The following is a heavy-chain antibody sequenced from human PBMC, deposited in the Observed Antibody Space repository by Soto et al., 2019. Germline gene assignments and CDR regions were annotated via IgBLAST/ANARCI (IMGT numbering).Heavy chain of an antibody. V-gene: IGHV4-34*01. CDR3: ARQGLVATTTDY. CDR2: INHSGST. D-gene: IGHD5-12*01. Sequence: PSETLSLTCAVYGGSFSGYYWSWIRQPPGKGLEWIGEINHSGSTNYNPSLKSRVTISVDTSKNQFSLKLSSVTAADTAVYYCARQGLVATTTDYWGQGTLVTVSS. J-gene: IGHJ4*02. CDR1: GGSFSGYY.